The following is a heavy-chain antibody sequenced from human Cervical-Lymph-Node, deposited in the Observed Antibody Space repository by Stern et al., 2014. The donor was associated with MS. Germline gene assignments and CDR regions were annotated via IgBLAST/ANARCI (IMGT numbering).Heavy chain of an antibody. Sequence: EVQLVESGAEVKKPGGSLKISCKDSGYNFATSWIGWVRQMPGKGLEWLGLIYPGDPDTRYGPSFQGQVPIPAVNSLHTPYINWSSLKASEPAMYYCARQLRGGRNDYVRSFDNWGQGTMVTVSS. CDR2: IYPGDPDT. CDR1: GYNFATSW. CDR3: ARQLRGGRNDYVRSFDN. J-gene: IGHJ3*02. V-gene: IGHV5-51*01. D-gene: IGHD4-17*01.